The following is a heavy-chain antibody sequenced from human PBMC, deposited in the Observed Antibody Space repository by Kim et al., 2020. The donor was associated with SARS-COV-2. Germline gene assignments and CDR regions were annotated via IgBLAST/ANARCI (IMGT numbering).Heavy chain of an antibody. CDR3: ARGAATSGDY. D-gene: IGHD2-15*01. V-gene: IGHV1-3*01. Sequence: NTNYPQKCQGRATITRDTSSSSAYMELRSLRSEDTAVYYCARGAATSGDYWGQGTLVTVSS. J-gene: IGHJ4*02. CDR2: NT.